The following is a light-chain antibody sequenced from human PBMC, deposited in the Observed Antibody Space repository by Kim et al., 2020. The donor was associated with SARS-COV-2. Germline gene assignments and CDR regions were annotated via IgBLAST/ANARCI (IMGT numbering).Light chain of an antibody. J-gene: IGKJ2*01. CDR1: QSIGYH. Sequence: DIQMTQSPSSLSASVGDRVTITCRASQSIGYHLNWYQQKPGKAPNLLIYVATRLHSGVPSRFSGSGAGTDFTLTISGLQPGDYAVYFCQQTFTAPYTFGQGTKLEI. CDR2: VAT. CDR3: QQTFTAPYT. V-gene: IGKV1-39*01.